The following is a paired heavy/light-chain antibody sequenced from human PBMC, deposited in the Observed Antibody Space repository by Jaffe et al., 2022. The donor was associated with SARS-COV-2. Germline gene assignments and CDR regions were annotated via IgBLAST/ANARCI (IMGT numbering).Light chain of an antibody. V-gene: IGLV3-19*01. CDR2: GKN. Sequence: SSELTQDPAVSVALGQTVRITCQGDSLRSYYASWYQQKPGQAPVLVIYGKNNRPSGIPDRFSGSSSGNTASLTITGAQAEDEADYYCNSRDSSGNHMEVFGGGTKLTVL. CDR1: SLRSYY. J-gene: IGLJ2*01. CDR3: NSRDSSGNHMEV.
Heavy chain of an antibody. V-gene: IGHV1-69*08. CDR1: GGTFSSYT. CDR2: IIPILGIA. J-gene: IGHJ6*02. D-gene: IGHD6-13*01. CDR3: ARDEALGLIASNPTGMDV. Sequence: QVQLVQSGAEVKKPGSSVKVSCKASGGTFSSYTISWVRQAPGQGLEWMGRIIPILGIANYAQKFQGRVTITADKSTSTAYMELSSLRSEDTAVYYCARDEALGLIASNPTGMDVWGQGTTVTVSS.